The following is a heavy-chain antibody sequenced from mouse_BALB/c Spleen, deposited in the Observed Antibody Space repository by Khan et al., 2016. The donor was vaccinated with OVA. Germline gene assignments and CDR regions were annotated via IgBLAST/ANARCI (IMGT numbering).Heavy chain of an antibody. CDR1: GFTFSNYG. J-gene: IGHJ3*01. CDR3: ASHLTGSFAY. V-gene: IGHV5-6*01. D-gene: IGHD4-1*01. Sequence: EVELVESGGDLVKPGGSLKLSYAASGFTFSNYGMSWVRQIPDKRLEWVATINSDGSYTYYPDSVKGRFTISRNNAKNTLYLEMSSLKSDDTAMYYCASHLTGSFAYWGQGTLVTVFA. CDR2: INSDGSYT.